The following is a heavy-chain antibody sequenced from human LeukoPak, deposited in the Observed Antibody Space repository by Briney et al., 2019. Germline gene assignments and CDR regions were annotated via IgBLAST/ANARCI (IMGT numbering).Heavy chain of an antibody. J-gene: IGHJ4*02. D-gene: IGHD3-9*01. V-gene: IGHV4-59*08. CDR1: GGSISSYY. CDR2: IYYSGST. Sequence: SETLSLTCTVSGGSISSYYWSWIRQPPGKGLEWIGYIYYSGSTNYNPSLKSRVTISVDTSKNQFSLKLSSVTAADTAVYYCARLVMTGYQLDCWGQGTLVTVSS. CDR3: ARLVMTGYQLDC.